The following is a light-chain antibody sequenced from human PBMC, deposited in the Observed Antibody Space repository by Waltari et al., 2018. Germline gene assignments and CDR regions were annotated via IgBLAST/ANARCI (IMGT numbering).Light chain of an antibody. CDR1: SPNIGGND. J-gene: IGLJ3*02. V-gene: IGLV1-51*02. Sequence: QSLLTQPPSLSAAPGQRVTIYCSGTSPNIGGNDVFWYQQFPGKVPRLLIYVANRRPAGLPDRFSGSKSATSASLAISRLQTGDEADYYCGTWDSSLAVWMFGGGTRLTVL. CDR3: GTWDSSLAVWM. CDR2: VAN.